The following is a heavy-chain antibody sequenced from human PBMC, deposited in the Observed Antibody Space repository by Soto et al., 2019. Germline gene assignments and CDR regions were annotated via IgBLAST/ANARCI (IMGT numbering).Heavy chain of an antibody. CDR1: GFTFRSYA. D-gene: IGHD5-12*01. CDR2: ISSNGGST. CDR3: ARRGYSGYEIDY. J-gene: IGHJ4*02. Sequence: EVQLVESGGGLVQPGGSLRLSCAASGFTFRSYAMHWVRQAPWKGLEYVSDISSNGGSTYYANAVKGRLTISRDNSKNTLYLQMVSLRAEDMAVYYCARRGYSGYEIDYWGQGTLVTVSS. V-gene: IGHV3-64*01.